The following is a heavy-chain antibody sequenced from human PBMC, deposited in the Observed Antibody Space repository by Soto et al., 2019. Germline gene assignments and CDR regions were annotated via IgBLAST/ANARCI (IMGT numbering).Heavy chain of an antibody. J-gene: IGHJ4*02. CDR2: SRDKSQGYST. Sequence: GGSLRLSRAGYGFTLSYQYIDGFRPAPGMDREWVGRSRDKSQGYSTAYGTSMKGRFTTSRDESKNSAYLQMISVKTEDTAVYYCVXATYFSDSSGYTHCLDYWGQGTLVTVSS. D-gene: IGHD3-22*01. V-gene: IGHV3-72*01. CDR1: GFTLSYQY. CDR3: VXATYFSDSSGYTHCLDY.